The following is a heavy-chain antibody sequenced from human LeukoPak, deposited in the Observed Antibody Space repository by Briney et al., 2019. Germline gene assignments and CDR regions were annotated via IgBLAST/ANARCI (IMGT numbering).Heavy chain of an antibody. J-gene: IGHJ4*02. Sequence: PGGSLRLSCAASGFTFSSYSMNWVRQAPGKGLEWVSSISSSSSYIYYADSVKGRFTISRDNAKNSLYLQMNSLRAEDTAVYYCARDSSAYYYDSSGSDFDYWGQGTLVTVST. V-gene: IGHV3-21*01. CDR1: GFTFSSYS. CDR3: ARDSSAYYYDSSGSDFDY. D-gene: IGHD3-22*01. CDR2: ISSSSSYI.